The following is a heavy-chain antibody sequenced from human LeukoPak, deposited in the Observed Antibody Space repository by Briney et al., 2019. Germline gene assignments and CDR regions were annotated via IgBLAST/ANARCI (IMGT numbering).Heavy chain of an antibody. CDR2: IYTSGST. Sequence: PSETLSLTCAVYGGSFSGYYWSWIRQPAGKGLEWIGRIYTSGSTNYNPSLKSRVTISVDTSKNQFSLKLSSVTAADTAVYYCARGLLHYNILTGYYNKYFDYWGQGTLVTVSS. J-gene: IGHJ4*02. D-gene: IGHD3-9*01. CDR1: GGSFSGYY. V-gene: IGHV4-59*10. CDR3: ARGLLHYNILTGYYNKYFDY.